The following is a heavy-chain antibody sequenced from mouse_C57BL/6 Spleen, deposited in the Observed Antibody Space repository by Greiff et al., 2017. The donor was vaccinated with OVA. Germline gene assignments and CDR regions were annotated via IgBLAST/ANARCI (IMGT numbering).Heavy chain of an antibody. CDR1: GFTFSDYG. V-gene: IGHV5-17*01. CDR2: ISSGSGTI. Sequence: EVMLVESGGGLVKPGGSLKLSCAASGFTFSDYGMHWVRQAPAKGLEWVAYISSGSGTIYYADTVKGRFTISRDNAKNTLFLQMTSLRSEDRAMYYCARVSTVVARGVYYAMDYWGQGTSVTVSS. CDR3: ARVSTVVARGVYYAMDY. J-gene: IGHJ4*01. D-gene: IGHD1-1*01.